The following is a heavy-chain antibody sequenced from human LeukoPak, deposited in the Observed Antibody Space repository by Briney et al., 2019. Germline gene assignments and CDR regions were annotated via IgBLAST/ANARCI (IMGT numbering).Heavy chain of an antibody. Sequence: SETLSLTCTVSGGSISSYYWSWIRQPPGKGLEWIGYIYYSGSTNYNPSLKSRVTISVDTSKNQFSLKLSSVTAADTAVYYCARIVADAFDIWGQGTMVTVSS. V-gene: IGHV4-59*01. D-gene: IGHD2-15*01. J-gene: IGHJ3*02. CDR1: GGSISSYY. CDR3: ARIVADAFDI. CDR2: IYYSGST.